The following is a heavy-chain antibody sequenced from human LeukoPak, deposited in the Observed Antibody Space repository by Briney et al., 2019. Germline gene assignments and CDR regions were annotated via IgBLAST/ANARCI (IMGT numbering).Heavy chain of an antibody. CDR2: IYTSGST. V-gene: IGHV4-4*07. CDR3: AKERIYGSGSYYNGGPLRMNFGPFDP. CDR1: GGSISSYY. Sequence: SETLSLTCTVSGGSISSYYWSWIRQPAGKGLEWIGRIYTSGSTNYNPSLKSRVTMSVDTSKNQFSLKLSSVTAADTAVYYCAKERIYGSGSYYNGGPLRMNFGPFDPWGQGTLVTVPS. J-gene: IGHJ5*02. D-gene: IGHD3-10*01.